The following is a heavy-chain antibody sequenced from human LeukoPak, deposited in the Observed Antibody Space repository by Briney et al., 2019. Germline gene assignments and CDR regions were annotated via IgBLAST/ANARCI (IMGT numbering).Heavy chain of an antibody. CDR1: GFTSSSYW. D-gene: IGHD1-1*01. V-gene: IGHV3-7*01. CDR2: IKQDGSEK. Sequence: GGSLRLSCAASGFTSSSYWMTWVRQAPGKGLEWVAHIKQDGSEKYCVDSVKGRFTISRDNAKNSLYLQMNRLRADDTAVYYCARELQLERLAFGKEGSAFDYWGQGTLVTVSS. J-gene: IGHJ4*02. CDR3: ARELQLERLAFGKEGSAFDY.